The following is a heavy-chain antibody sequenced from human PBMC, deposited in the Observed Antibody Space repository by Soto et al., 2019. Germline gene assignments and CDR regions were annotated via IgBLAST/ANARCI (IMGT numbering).Heavy chain of an antibody. D-gene: IGHD2-2*01. CDR2: IYHSGST. CDR3: ASSDIVVVREYYYYGMDV. V-gene: IGHV4-4*02. Sequence: QVQLQESGPGLVKPSGTLSLTCAVSGGSISSSNWWSWVRQPPGKGLEWIGEIYHSGSTNYNPSLKGRVTISVDKSKNQFSLKLSSVTAADTAVYYCASSDIVVVREYYYYGMDVWGQGTTVTVSS. CDR1: GGSISSSNW. J-gene: IGHJ6*02.